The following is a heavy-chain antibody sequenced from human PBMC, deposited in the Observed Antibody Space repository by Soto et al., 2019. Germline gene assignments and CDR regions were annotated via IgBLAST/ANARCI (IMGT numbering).Heavy chain of an antibody. CDR3: AGGVWSNDY. Sequence: PSETLSLTCSVSGDSISSGSHYWSWIRQPPGKGLEWIGYINYSGSAYHNPSLKSRVTMSVDTSKNQFSLNLSTVTAADTAVYYCAGGVWSNDYWGQGTLVTVSS. V-gene: IGHV4-30-4*01. CDR2: INYSGSA. D-gene: IGHD2-21*01. CDR1: GDSISSGSHY. J-gene: IGHJ4*02.